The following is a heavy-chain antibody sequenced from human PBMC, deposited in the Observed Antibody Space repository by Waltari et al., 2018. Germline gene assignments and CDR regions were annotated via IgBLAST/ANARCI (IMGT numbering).Heavy chain of an antibody. CDR1: DVSLPGYY. V-gene: IGHV4-34*01. CDR2: IHHSGSA. CDR3: AREGDDNSDYFRYYFDY. D-gene: IGHD3-22*01. Sequence: HVLLQQWVIGLLNPSETLSLPCAVYDVSLPGYYWRWIRQSPGKGLTWIGEIHHSGSANYNPSLESRRSISVDTANNQFSLRLSFVTAADTAMYYCAREGDDNSDYFRYYFDYWGQGTLVTVSS. J-gene: IGHJ4*02.